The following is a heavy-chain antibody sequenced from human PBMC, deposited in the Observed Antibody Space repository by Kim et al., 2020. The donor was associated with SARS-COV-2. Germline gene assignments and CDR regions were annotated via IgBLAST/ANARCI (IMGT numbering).Heavy chain of an antibody. CDR1: GYSFTSYW. D-gene: IGHD3-10*01. CDR3: ARLPGHYGSGSNGLMDV. V-gene: IGHV5-51*01. J-gene: IGHJ6*02. CDR2: IYPGDSDT. Sequence: GESLKISCKGSGYSFTSYWIGWVRQMPGKGLEWMGIIYPGDSDTRYSPSFQGQVTISADKSISTAYLQWSSLKASDTAMYYCARLPGHYGSGSNGLMDVWGQGTTVTVYS.